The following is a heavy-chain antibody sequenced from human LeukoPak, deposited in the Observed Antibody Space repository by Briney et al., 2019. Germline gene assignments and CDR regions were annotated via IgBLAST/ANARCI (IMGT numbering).Heavy chain of an antibody. J-gene: IGHJ4*02. V-gene: IGHV4-4*02. CDR3: AREGGPYRPLDY. CDR1: GGSITSTNY. CDR2: VNLQGST. Sequence: SETLSLTCGVSGGSITSTNYWTWVRQAPGKGLEWIGEVNLQGSTNYNPSLMGRVAISVDMSENHIPLQLTSVTAADTAVYYCAREGGPYRPLDYSGQGTLVTVSS.